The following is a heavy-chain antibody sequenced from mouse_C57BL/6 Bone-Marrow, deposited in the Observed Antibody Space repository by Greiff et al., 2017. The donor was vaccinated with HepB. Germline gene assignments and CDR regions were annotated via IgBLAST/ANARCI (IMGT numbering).Heavy chain of an antibody. J-gene: IGHJ4*01. Sequence: VQVVESGPGLVAPSQSLSITCTVSGFSLTSYGVHWVRQPPGKGMEWLVVIWSDGSTTYNSALKSRLSISKDNSKSQVFLKMNSLQTDDTAMYYCARHYDYDLYYAMDYWGQGTSVTVSS. V-gene: IGHV2-6-1*01. D-gene: IGHD2-4*01. CDR2: IWSDGST. CDR3: ARHYDYDLYYAMDY. CDR1: GFSLTSYG.